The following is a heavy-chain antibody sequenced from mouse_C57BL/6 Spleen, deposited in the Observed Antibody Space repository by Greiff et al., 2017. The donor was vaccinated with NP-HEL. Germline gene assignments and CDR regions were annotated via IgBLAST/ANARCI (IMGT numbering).Heavy chain of an antibody. CDR2: INPNNGGT. D-gene: IGHD2-3*01. Sequence: EVQLQQSGPELVKPGASVKISCKASGYTFTDYYMNWVKQSHGKSLEWIGDINPNNGGTSYNQKFKGKATLTVDKSSSTAYMELRSLTSEDSAVYYCARWEWLLPFDYWGQGTTLTVSS. CDR1: GYTFTDYY. V-gene: IGHV1-26*01. J-gene: IGHJ2*01. CDR3: ARWEWLLPFDY.